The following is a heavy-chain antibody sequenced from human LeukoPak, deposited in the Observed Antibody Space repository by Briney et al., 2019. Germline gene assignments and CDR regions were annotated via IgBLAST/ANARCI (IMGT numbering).Heavy chain of an antibody. CDR1: GYTFTSYW. V-gene: IGHV1-46*01. CDR2: INPSDGSI. J-gene: IGHJ4*02. CDR3: ARDQEGFDY. Sequence: ASVKVSCKASGYTFTSYWIQWVRQAPGQGLEWMGLINPSDGSIAYAHRFQGRVTMTRDTSTSIVYMDLSSLRSEDTAVYYCARDQEGFDYWGQGTLVTVSS.